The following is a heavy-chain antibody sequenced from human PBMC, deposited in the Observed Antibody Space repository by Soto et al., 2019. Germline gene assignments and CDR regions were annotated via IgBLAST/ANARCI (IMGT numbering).Heavy chain of an antibody. V-gene: IGHV1-2*04. CDR3: ARGGIISHGIDY. CDR2: INPNSGGT. J-gene: IGHJ4*02. CDR1: GYTFTGYY. Sequence: ASVKVSCKASGYTFTGYYMHWVRQAPGQGLEWMGWINPNSGGTNYAQKFQGWVTMTRDTSISTAYMELSRLRSDDTAVDYCARGGIISHGIDYWGQGTLVTVSS. D-gene: IGHD3-16*01.